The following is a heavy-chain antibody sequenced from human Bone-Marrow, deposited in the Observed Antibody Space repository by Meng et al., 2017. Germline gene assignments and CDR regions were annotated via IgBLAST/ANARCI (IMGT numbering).Heavy chain of an antibody. J-gene: IGHJ5*02. CDR3: ARGRASCSSGGCSLGWFDP. D-gene: IGHD2-15*01. CDR2: IYYTENT. Sequence: QESGPGLVKPPQILSLTCSVSGGSINSAGYYWSWIRQHPGKGLEWIGYIYYTENTYYNPSLKSPMTISLDKSKNQFSLKLNSVTVADTAVYYCARGRASCSSGGCSLGWFDPWGQGTLVTVSS. CDR1: GGSINSAGYY. V-gene: IGHV4-31*01.